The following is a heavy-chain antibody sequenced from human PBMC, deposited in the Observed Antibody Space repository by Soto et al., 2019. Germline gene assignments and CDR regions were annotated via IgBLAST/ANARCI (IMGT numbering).Heavy chain of an antibody. CDR3: ARYIVVVTATYAFD. V-gene: IGHV3-30-3*01. Sequence: PGGSLRLSCAASGFTFSSYAMHWVRQAPGKGLEWVAVISYDGSNKYYADSVKGRFTTSRDNSKNTLYLQMNSLRAEDTAVYYCARYIVVVTATYAFD. J-gene: IGHJ3*01. D-gene: IGHD2-21*02. CDR1: GFTFSSYA. CDR2: ISYDGSNK.